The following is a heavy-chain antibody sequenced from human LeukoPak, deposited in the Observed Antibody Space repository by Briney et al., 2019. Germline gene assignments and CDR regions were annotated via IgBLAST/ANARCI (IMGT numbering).Heavy chain of an antibody. CDR1: AFTFSDCY. J-gene: IGHJ1*01. CDR3: VRDLMGSGATTAYLHH. V-gene: IGHV3-11*04. D-gene: IGHD4/OR15-4a*01. CDR2: ISSTGNSI. Sequence: KTGGSLRLSCAASAFTFSDCYMSWIRQAPGKGLEWVSYISSTGNSIYYADSVKGRFTISRDNAKNSLYLQMNSLRAEDTAVYFCVRDLMGSGATTAYLHHWGQGTLVTVSS.